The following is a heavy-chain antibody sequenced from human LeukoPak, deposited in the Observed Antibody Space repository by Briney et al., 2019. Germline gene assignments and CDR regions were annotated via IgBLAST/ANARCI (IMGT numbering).Heavy chain of an antibody. CDR2: MNPNSGNT. V-gene: IGHV1-8*01. Sequence: ASVKVSCKASGYTFTSYDINWVRQATGQGLEWMGWMNPNSGNTGYAQKFQGRVTMTRNTSISTAYMELSSLRSEDTAVYYCARELGYCSSTSCPEGTYYYGMDVWGQGTTVTVSS. D-gene: IGHD2-2*01. CDR3: ARELGYCSSTSCPEGTYYYGMDV. CDR1: GYTFTSYD. J-gene: IGHJ6*02.